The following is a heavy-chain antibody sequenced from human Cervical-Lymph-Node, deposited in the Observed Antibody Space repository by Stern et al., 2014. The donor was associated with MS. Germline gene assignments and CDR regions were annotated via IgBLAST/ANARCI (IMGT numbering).Heavy chain of an antibody. CDR3: AVRYCSGGRCYSVPDV. V-gene: IGHV1-46*02. CDR2: INPSGAT. J-gene: IGHJ6*02. CDR1: EYTHNNYL. Sequence: VQLVESGSEVKKPGASVKVSCKASEYTHNNYLIHWVRQAPGQRPDWMGVINPSGATNYAQKFQDRVTMTTDASTSTFYMELSRLRSEDTAVYYCAVRYCSGGRCYSVPDVWGQGTTVIVSS. D-gene: IGHD2-15*01.